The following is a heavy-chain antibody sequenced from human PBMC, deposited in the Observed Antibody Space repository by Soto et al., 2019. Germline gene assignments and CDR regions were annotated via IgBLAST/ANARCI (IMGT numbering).Heavy chain of an antibody. J-gene: IGHJ4*02. D-gene: IGHD5-12*01. CDR2: IYYSGST. CDR1: GGSISSYY. CDR3: AKYQMGTMFDY. V-gene: IGHV4-59*01. Sequence: SETLSLTCTVSGGSISSYYWSWIRQPPGKGLEWIGYIYYSGSTNYNPSLKSRVTISVDTSKNQFSLKLSSVTAADTAVYYCAKYQMGTMFDYWGQGTLVTVSS.